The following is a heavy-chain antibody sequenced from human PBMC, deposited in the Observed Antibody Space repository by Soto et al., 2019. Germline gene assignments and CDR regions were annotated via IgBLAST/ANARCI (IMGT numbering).Heavy chain of an antibody. J-gene: IGHJ6*02. Sequence: QVQLVQSGAEVKKPGASVKVSCKASGYTFTNYYIHWVRQAPRQGLEWMGIINPSGGSTSYAQKSKGRVTMTSDTSTSTVYMELSSLRSEDTAVYYCARGDGRGSSGFYYYYGMDVWGHGTTVTVSS. CDR3: ARGDGRGSSGFYYYYGMDV. D-gene: IGHD6-25*01. V-gene: IGHV1-46*01. CDR1: GYTFTNYY. CDR2: INPSGGST.